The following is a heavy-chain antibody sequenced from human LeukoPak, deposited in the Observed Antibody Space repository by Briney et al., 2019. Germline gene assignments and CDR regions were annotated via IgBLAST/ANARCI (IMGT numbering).Heavy chain of an antibody. J-gene: IGHJ4*02. CDR1: GYTFTSYA. D-gene: IGHD3-9*01. Sequence: GASVKVSCKASGYTFTSYAMHWVRQAPGQRLEWMGWINAGNGNTKYSQKFQGRVTITRDTSASTAYMELSSLRSEDTAVYYCARGIDDILTGYLCWGEGTLVTVSS. CDR3: ARGIDDILTGYLC. V-gene: IGHV1-3*01. CDR2: INAGNGNT.